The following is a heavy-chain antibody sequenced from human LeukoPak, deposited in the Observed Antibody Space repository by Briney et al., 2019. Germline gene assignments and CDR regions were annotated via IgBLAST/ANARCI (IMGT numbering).Heavy chain of an antibody. CDR1: GFPFSSYW. CDR2: IKEDGSEK. V-gene: IGHV3-7*03. Sequence: PGGSLRLSCVASGFPFSSYWMTWVRQAPGKGLEWVAKIKEDGSEKYYVDSVKGRFTVSRDNVKNSLFLRMNSLRVEDTAAYYCARLHSAVYYGDAFDIWGQGTMVTVSS. D-gene: IGHD3-10*01. CDR3: ARLHSAVYYGDAFDI. J-gene: IGHJ3*02.